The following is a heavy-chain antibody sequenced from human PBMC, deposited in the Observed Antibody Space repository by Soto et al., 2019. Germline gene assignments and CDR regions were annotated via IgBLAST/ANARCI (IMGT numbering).Heavy chain of an antibody. CDR1: GGSISSSNW. CDR2: IYHSGST. CDR3: AGSVEDIVWSWFDP. V-gene: IGHV4-4*02. Sequence: SETLSLTCAVSGGSISSSNWWSWVRQPPGKGLEWIGEIYHSGSTNYNPSLKSRVTISVDKSKNQFSLKLSSVTAADTAVYYCAGSVEDIVWSWFDPWGQGTLVTVSS. J-gene: IGHJ5*02. D-gene: IGHD2-15*01.